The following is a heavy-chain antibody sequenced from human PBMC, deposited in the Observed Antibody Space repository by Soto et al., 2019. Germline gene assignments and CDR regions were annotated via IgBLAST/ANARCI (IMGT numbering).Heavy chain of an antibody. Sequence: SETLSLTCGVYGGSFRNDYWIWVRQPPGKGLEWIGEVNHSGEATYNPSLQSRVTISLDTSNNHFSLKMTSLTAADTSLYFFTRAERFPRSWLDPWGQGTQVTVSS. D-gene: IGHD3-10*01. CDR1: GGSFRNDY. V-gene: IGHV4-34*01. J-gene: IGHJ5*02. CDR3: TRAERFPRSWLDP. CDR2: VNHSGEA.